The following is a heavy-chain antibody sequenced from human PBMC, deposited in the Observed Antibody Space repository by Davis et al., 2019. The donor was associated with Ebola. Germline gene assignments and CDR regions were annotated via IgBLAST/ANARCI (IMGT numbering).Heavy chain of an antibody. CDR3: VKDQQILHYYGMEV. CDR2: ISGSGGST. V-gene: IGHV3-23*01. CDR1: GFTFSSYW. J-gene: IGHJ6*02. Sequence: GESLKISCAASGFTFSSYWMSWVRQAPGKGLEWVSAISGSGGSTYYADSVKGRFTISRDNAKNSLYLQMNNLRVEDTAVYYCVKDQQILHYYGMEVWGQGTTVTVSS.